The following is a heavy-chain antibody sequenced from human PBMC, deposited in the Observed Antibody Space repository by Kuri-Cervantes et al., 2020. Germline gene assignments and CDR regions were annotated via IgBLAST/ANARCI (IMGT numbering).Heavy chain of an antibody. CDR1: GFTFSSYG. Sequence: GESLKISCAASGFTFSSYGMHWVRQAPGKGLEWVAVISYDGSNKYYANSVKGRFTISRDNAKNSLYLQMNSLRAEDTAVYYCARIGTGYKFRFDPWGQGTLVTVSS. CDR2: ISYDGSNK. D-gene: IGHD3-9*01. V-gene: IGHV3-30*03. J-gene: IGHJ5*02. CDR3: ARIGTGYKFRFDP.